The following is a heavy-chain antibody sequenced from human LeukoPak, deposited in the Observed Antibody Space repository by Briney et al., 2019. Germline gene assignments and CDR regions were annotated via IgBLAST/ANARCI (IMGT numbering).Heavy chain of an antibody. J-gene: IGHJ4*02. D-gene: IGHD4-17*01. V-gene: IGHV3-74*01. CDR1: GFTFSTYW. CDR2: FNSDGRSA. CDR3: ARGRYYLDS. Sequence: GSLRLSCAASGFTFSTYWMHWVRQAPGKGLVWVSRFNSDGRSAYYADSVKGRFTISRDNAKNTLYLQMNSLRAEDTAVYYCARGRYYLDSWGQGTLVTVSS.